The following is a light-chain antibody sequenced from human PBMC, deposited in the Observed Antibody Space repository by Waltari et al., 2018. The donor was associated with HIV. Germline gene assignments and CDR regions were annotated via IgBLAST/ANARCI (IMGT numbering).Light chain of an antibody. CDR1: QSLLNSNGFNY. CDR2: LAS. Sequence: DIVMTQSPLSLPVTPGEPASISCRSSQSLLNSNGFNYLDWYLQKPGQSPRLLIYLASDRAPGVPDRVSGSGSGTDFALEISRVEAEDVGVYYCMQALQTPLITFGQGTRLEIK. CDR3: MQALQTPLIT. V-gene: IGKV2-28*01. J-gene: IGKJ5*01.